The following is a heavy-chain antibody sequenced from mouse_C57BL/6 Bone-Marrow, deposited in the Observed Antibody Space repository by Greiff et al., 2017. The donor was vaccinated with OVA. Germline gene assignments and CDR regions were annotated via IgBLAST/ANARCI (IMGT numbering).Heavy chain of an antibody. CDR1: GYAFTNYL. CDR3: AGYYSNFHWYFDV. J-gene: IGHJ1*03. V-gene: IGHV1-54*01. CDR2: INPGSGGT. Sequence: VMLVESGAELVRPGTSVKVSCKASGYAFTNYLIEWVKQRPGQGLEWIGVINPGSGGTNYNEKFKGKATLTADKSSSTAYMQLSSLTSEDSAVYFCAGYYSNFHWYFDVWGTGTTVTVSS. D-gene: IGHD2-5*01.